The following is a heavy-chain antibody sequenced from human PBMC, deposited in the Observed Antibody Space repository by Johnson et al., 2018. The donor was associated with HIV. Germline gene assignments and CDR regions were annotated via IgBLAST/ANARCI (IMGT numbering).Heavy chain of an antibody. V-gene: IGHV3-30-3*01. CDR3: ASCESGSGGRGAFDI. CDR1: GFTFSSYA. D-gene: IGHD2-15*01. Sequence: VQLVESGGGVVQPGRSLRLSCAASGFTFSSYAMHWVRQAPGKGLEWVAVISYDGSNKYYADSVKGRFTISRDNSKNTLYLQMNSLRAEETAVYYCASCESGSGGRGAFDIWGRGTRVTV. CDR2: ISYDGSNK. J-gene: IGHJ3*02.